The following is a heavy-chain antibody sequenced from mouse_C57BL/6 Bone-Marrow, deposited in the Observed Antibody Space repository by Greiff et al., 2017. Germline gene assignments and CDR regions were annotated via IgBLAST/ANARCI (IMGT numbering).Heavy chain of an antibody. CDR2: IDPSDSYT. D-gene: IGHD1-1*01. CDR3: AYTTVVAPYAMDY. Sequence: QVQLKQPGAELVKPGASVKLSCKASGYTFTSYWMQWVKQRPGQGLEWIGEIDPSDSYTNYNQKFKGKATLTVDTSSSTAYMQLSSLTSEDSAVYYCAYTTVVAPYAMDYWGQGTSVTVSS. V-gene: IGHV1-50*01. CDR1: GYTFTSYW. J-gene: IGHJ4*01.